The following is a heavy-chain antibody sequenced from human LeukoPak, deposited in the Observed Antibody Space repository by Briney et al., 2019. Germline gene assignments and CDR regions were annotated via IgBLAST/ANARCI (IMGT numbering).Heavy chain of an antibody. Sequence: ASVKVSCKASGYTFTGYYMHWVRQPPGQGLEWMGWINTNSGGTNYAQKFQGRVTVTRDTSISTAYMELSRLRSDDTAVYYCARASCSSTSCYLDDNWFDPWGEGTLVTVSS. D-gene: IGHD2-2*01. CDR1: GYTFTGYY. CDR2: INTNSGGT. V-gene: IGHV1-2*02. J-gene: IGHJ5*02. CDR3: ARASCSSTSCYLDDNWFDP.